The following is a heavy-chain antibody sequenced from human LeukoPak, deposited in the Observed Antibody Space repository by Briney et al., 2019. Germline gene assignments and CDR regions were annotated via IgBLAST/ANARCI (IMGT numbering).Heavy chain of an antibody. Sequence: GGSLRLSCAASGFTFSSYGMHWVRQAPGKGLEWVAFIRYDGSNKYYADSVKGRFTISRDNSKNTLYLQMNSLRAEDTAVYYCAKGGYSYRNDAFDIWGQGTMVTVSS. CDR3: AKGGYSYRNDAFDI. J-gene: IGHJ3*02. CDR1: GFTFSSYG. D-gene: IGHD5-18*01. V-gene: IGHV3-30*02. CDR2: IRYDGSNK.